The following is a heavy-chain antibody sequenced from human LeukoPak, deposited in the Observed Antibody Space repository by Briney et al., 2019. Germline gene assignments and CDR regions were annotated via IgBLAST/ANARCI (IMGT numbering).Heavy chain of an antibody. D-gene: IGHD3-10*01. CDR2: IYSGGST. CDR3: ARNHITMTRGAFDY. V-gene: IGHV3-53*01. CDR1: GFTVSSNY. J-gene: IGHJ4*02. Sequence: GGSLRLSCAASGFTVSSNYMSWVRQAPGKGLEWVSVIYSGGSTYYADSVKGRFTISRDNSKNTLYLQMNSLRAEDTAVYYCARNHITMTRGAFDYWGQGTLVTVSS.